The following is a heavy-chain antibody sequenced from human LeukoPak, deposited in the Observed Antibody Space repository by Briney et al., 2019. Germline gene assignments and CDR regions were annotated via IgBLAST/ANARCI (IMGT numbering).Heavy chain of an antibody. CDR1: GFTFSSYA. V-gene: IGHV3-23*01. J-gene: IGHJ4*02. Sequence: GGSLRLSCAASGFTFSSYAMSWVRQAPGKGLEWVSAISGSGGSTYYADSVKGRFTISRDNSKNTLYLQMNSLRAEDTAVYYCAKAGLRVVTATPFDYWGQGTLVTVSS. CDR2: ISGSGGST. CDR3: AKAGLRVVTATPFDY. D-gene: IGHD2-21*02.